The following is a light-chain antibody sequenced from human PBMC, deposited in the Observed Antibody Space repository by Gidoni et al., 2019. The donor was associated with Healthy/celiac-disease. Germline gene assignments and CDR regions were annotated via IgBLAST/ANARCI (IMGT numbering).Light chain of an antibody. V-gene: IGKV3-15*01. J-gene: IGKJ1*01. CDR3: QQYNNWLWT. Sequence: EIVMTQSPATLSVSPGERATRSCRASQSVSSNLAWYQQKPGQAPRLLIYGASTRATGIPARLSGSGSGTEFTLTISSLQSEDFAVYYCQQYNNWLWTFXXXTKVEIK. CDR1: QSVSSN. CDR2: GAS.